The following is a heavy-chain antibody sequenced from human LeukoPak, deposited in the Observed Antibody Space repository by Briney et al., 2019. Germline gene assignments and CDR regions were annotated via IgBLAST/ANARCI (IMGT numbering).Heavy chain of an antibody. CDR1: GFTFSDYY. CDR3: ARVGGSYSRWFDP. J-gene: IGHJ5*02. Sequence: PGGSLRLSCAASGFTFSDYYMSWIRQAPGKGLEWVSHISSSGSTIYHADSVKGRFTISRDNAKNSLYLQMNSLRAEDTAVYYCARVGGSYSRWFDPWGQGTLVTVSS. CDR2: ISSSGSTI. V-gene: IGHV3-11*01. D-gene: IGHD1-26*01.